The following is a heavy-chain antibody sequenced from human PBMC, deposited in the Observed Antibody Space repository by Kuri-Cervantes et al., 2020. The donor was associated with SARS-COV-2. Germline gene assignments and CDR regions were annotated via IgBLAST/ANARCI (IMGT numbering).Heavy chain of an antibody. CDR1: GYTFTSYG. V-gene: IGHV1-18*01. CDR3: ARGGYNLPYYYYYGMDV. J-gene: IGHJ6*02. Sequence: ASVKVSCKASGYTFTSYGISWVRQAPGQGLEWMGWISAYNGNTNYAQKLQGRVTMTTDTSTSTAYMELRSLRSDDTAAYYCARGGYNLPYYYYYGMDVWGQGTTVTVSS. CDR2: ISAYNGNT. D-gene: IGHD5-24*01.